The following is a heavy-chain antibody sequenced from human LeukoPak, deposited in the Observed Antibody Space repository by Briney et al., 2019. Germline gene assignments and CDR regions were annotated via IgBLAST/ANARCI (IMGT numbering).Heavy chain of an antibody. D-gene: IGHD3-10*01. CDR2: INPNSGGT. V-gene: IGHV1-2*02. Sequence: ASVKVSCKASGYTFTGYYMHWVRQAPGQGLEWMGWINPNSGGTNYAQKFQGRVTITRGTSISTAYMELSRLRSDDTAVYYCARNPVRGVIIGGYWGQGTLVTVSS. CDR1: GYTFTGYY. CDR3: ARNPVRGVIIGGY. J-gene: IGHJ4*02.